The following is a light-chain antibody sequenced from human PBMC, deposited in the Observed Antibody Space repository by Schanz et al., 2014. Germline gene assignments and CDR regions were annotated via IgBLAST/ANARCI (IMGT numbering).Light chain of an antibody. CDR1: QSVSSN. Sequence: EIVMTQSPATLSVSPGERATLSCRASQSVSSNLAWYQQKPGQAPRLLIYGASTRATGIPARFSGSGSGTEFTLTISSLQSEDFAVYYCQQYGSSPLTFGQGTKLAIK. CDR3: QQYGSSPLT. V-gene: IGKV3-15*01. J-gene: IGKJ2*01. CDR2: GAS.